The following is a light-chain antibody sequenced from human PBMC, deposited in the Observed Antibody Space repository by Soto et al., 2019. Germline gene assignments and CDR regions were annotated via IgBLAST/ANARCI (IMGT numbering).Light chain of an antibody. CDR2: EVS. J-gene: IGLJ2*01. V-gene: IGLV2-14*01. CDR3: SSYTRSFTVV. Sequence: QSALTQPASVSGSPGQSITISCTGDSSDVGGYIYVSWFQQHPGKAPKLMIYEVSHRPSGVSHRFSGSKSGTTASLTISGLQAEDEGDYYCSSYTRSFTVVFGGGTKLTVL. CDR1: SSDVGGYIY.